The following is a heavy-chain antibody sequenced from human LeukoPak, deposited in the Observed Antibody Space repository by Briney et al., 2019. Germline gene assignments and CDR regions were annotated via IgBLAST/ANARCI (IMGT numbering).Heavy chain of an antibody. V-gene: IGHV3-30*03. D-gene: IGHD2-2*01. Sequence: GGSLRLSCAASGFAFSRYGMHWVRQAPGKGLEGVALISHDGTNKNHADSVKGRFTISRDNSNNTLYLQMSSLRAADTAVYYCARGPGALDYWGQGTLVTVSS. J-gene: IGHJ4*02. CDR3: ARGPGALDY. CDR1: GFAFSRYG. CDR2: ISHDGTNK.